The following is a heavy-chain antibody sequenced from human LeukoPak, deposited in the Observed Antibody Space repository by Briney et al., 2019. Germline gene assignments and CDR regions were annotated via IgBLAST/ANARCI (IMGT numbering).Heavy chain of an antibody. V-gene: IGHV3-48*01. Sequence: PGGSLRLSCAASGFTFSTCSMNWVRQAPGKGLEWVSYISDSSVTIYYADSVKGRFTISRDNAKNSLYLQMNSLRAEDTAVYYCAREGVSGSQNWFDPWGQGTLVTVSS. J-gene: IGHJ5*02. CDR2: ISDSSVTI. CDR1: GFTFSTCS. CDR3: AREGVSGSQNWFDP. D-gene: IGHD1-26*01.